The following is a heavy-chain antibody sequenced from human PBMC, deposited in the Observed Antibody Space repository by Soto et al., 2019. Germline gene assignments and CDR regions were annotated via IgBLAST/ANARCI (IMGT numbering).Heavy chain of an antibody. CDR2: IYYSGST. J-gene: IGHJ3*02. CDR1: GGSISSGGYY. V-gene: IGHV4-31*03. D-gene: IGHD2-15*01. Sequence: SETLSLTCTVSGGSISSGGYYWSWIRQHPGKGQEWIGYIYYSGSTYYKPSLKSRVTISVDTSKNQFSLNLSSVTAADTAVYYCARDDILGYCSGGSCQEDDAFDIWGQGTMVTVSS. CDR3: ARDDILGYCSGGSCQEDDAFDI.